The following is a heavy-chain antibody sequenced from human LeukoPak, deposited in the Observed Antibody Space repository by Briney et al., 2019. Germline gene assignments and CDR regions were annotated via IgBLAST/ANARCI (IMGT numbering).Heavy chain of an antibody. CDR3: AKVVGSG. Sequence: TGGSLRLSCAASGFTFSNYAMSWVRQAPGKGLEWVSGISGSGGSTNYADSVKGRFTISRDNSKNTMYLQMNSLRAEDTAVYYCAKVVGSGWGQGTLVTVSS. CDR2: ISGSGGST. CDR1: GFTFSNYA. D-gene: IGHD1-26*01. J-gene: IGHJ4*02. V-gene: IGHV3-23*01.